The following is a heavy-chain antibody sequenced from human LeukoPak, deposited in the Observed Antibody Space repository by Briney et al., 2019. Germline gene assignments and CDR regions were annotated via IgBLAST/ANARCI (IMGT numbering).Heavy chain of an antibody. D-gene: IGHD1-14*01. J-gene: IGHJ4*02. CDR2: INPNSGGT. Sequence: ASVKVSCKASGYTFTGYYMHWVRQAPGQGLEWMGWINPNSGGTNYAQKFQGRVTMNRDTSISTAYMELSRLRSDDTAVYYCARLRNRFMALDYWGQGTLVTVSS. CDR3: ARLRNRFMALDY. CDR1: GYTFTGYY. V-gene: IGHV1-2*02.